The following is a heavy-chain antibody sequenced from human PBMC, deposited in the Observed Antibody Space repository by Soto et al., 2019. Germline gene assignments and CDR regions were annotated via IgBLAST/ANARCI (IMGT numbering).Heavy chain of an antibody. J-gene: IGHJ3*02. CDR3: ARPVGTTTDAFDI. CDR1: GGSISSYY. D-gene: IGHD1-26*01. V-gene: IGHV4-59*01. CDR2: IYYSGST. Sequence: SETLSLTCTVSGGSISSYYWSWIRQPPGKGLEWIGYIYYSGSTNYNPSLKSRVTISVDTSKKQFSLKLSSVTAADTAMYYCARPVGTTTDAFDIWGQGTMVTVSS.